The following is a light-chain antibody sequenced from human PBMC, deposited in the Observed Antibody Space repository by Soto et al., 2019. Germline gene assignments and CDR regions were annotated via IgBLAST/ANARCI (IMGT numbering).Light chain of an antibody. Sequence: QSALTQPASVSGSPGQSITISCTGTSSDVGSYNFVSWYQQRPGKAPKLMIFEANKRPSGVSNRFSGSKSGNTASLTISGLQAEDEADYYCCSYAGGTSWVFGGGTKLT. CDR1: SSDVGSYNF. CDR2: EAN. CDR3: CSYAGGTSWV. V-gene: IGLV2-23*01. J-gene: IGLJ3*02.